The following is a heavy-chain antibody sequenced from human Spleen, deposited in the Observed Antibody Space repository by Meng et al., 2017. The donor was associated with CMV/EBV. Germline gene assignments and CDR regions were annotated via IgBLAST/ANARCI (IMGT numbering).Heavy chain of an antibody. J-gene: IGHJ5*02. CDR1: SICSDGYS. D-gene: IGHD2-15*01. V-gene: IGHV4-31*02. Sequence: SICSDGYSWSWIRQHPGKGLEWIGYMYYSGSTYSNPSLASRVTMSVDTSKNQFSLELISVTAADTAVYYCARVVGYCSGGSCSNWFDPWGQGTLVTVSS. CDR3: ARVVGYCSGGSCSNWFDP. CDR2: MYYSGST.